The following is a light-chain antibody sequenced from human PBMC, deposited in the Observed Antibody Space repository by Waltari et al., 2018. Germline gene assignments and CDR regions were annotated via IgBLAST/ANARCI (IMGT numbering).Light chain of an antibody. CDR1: QSVSRA. J-gene: IGKJ1*01. CDR3: QHYLRLPVT. Sequence: EIVLTQSPGTLSLSLGERATVSCRASQSVSRALAWYQPKPGQAPRPLIYGASTRATGIPDRFRGSGAGTDFSLTISRLEPDDFAVYYCQHYLRLPVTFGQGTTVEI. V-gene: IGKV3-20*01. CDR2: GAS.